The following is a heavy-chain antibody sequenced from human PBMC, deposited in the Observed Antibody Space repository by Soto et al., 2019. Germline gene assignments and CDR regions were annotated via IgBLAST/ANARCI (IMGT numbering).Heavy chain of an antibody. V-gene: IGHV4-31*03. CDR1: GGSISSGGYY. D-gene: IGHD2-15*01. Sequence: QVQLQESGPGLVKPSQTLSLTCTVSGGSISSGGYYWSWIRQHPGKGLEWIGYIYYSGSTYYNPSLKSRVTISVDTSKNQFSLKLSSVTAADTAVYYCAREGNCSGGSCYGPPRGPHRGSFDYWGQGTLVTVSS. J-gene: IGHJ4*02. CDR3: AREGNCSGGSCYGPPRGPHRGSFDY. CDR2: IYYSGST.